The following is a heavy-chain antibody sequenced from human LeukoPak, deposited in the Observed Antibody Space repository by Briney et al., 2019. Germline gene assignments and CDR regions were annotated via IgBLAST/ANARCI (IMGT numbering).Heavy chain of an antibody. V-gene: IGHV3-7*01. CDR1: GFTFSNYW. D-gene: IGHD3-22*01. Sequence: GGSLRLSCTASGFTFSNYWMSWVRQAPGKGLEWVANINQDGSEKYYVDSVKGRFTISRDNAKSSLYLQMNSLRADDTAVHYCARDRALYDSRRGYYYTEDDYWGQGTLVTVSS. J-gene: IGHJ4*02. CDR3: ARDRALYDSRRGYYYTEDDY. CDR2: INQDGSEK.